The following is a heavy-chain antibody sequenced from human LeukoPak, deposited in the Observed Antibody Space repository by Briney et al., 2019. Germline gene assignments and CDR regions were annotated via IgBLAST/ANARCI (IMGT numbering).Heavy chain of an antibody. CDR3: ARDDQTDSSSWYPLYYYYGMDV. D-gene: IGHD6-13*01. Sequence: ASVKVSCKASGYTFTGYYMHWVRQAPGQGLEWMGWINPNSGGTNYAQKFQGRVTMTMDTSISTAYMELSRLRSDDTAVYYCARDDQTDSSSWYPLYYYYGMDVWGQGTTVTVSS. CDR1: GYTFTGYY. CDR2: INPNSGGT. J-gene: IGHJ6*02. V-gene: IGHV1-2*02.